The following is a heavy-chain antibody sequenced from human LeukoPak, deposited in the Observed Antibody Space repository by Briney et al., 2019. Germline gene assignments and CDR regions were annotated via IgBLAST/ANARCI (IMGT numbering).Heavy chain of an antibody. CDR3: ARSGYSYGYVVDY. Sequence: PSETLSLTCTVSGGSISSGDYYWCWIRQPPGKGLERIGYIYYSGSTYYNPSLKSRVTISVDTSKNQFSLKLSSVTAADTAVYYCARSGYSYGYVVDYWGQGTLVTVSS. V-gene: IGHV4-30-4*01. CDR1: GGSISSGDYY. CDR2: IYYSGST. J-gene: IGHJ4*02. D-gene: IGHD5-18*01.